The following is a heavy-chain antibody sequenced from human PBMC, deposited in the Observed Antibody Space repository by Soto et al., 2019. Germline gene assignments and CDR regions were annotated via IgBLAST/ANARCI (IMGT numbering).Heavy chain of an antibody. CDR3: ARSGYSYGPNPLLY. J-gene: IGHJ4*02. V-gene: IGHV4-31*03. CDR1: GGSISSGGYY. Sequence: QLQRQESGPGLVKPSQNLSLTCTVSGGSISSGGYYWSWIRQHPGKGLEWIGYIYYSGSTYYNPSRKSRVTISVDTSKNQFSLKLSSVTAADTAVYYCARSGYSYGPNPLLYWGQGTLVTVSS. D-gene: IGHD5-18*01. CDR2: IYYSGST.